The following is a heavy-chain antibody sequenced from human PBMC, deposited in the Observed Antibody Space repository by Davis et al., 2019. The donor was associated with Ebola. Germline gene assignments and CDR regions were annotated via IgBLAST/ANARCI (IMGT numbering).Heavy chain of an antibody. CDR2: ISSSSSYI. Sequence: GESLKISCAASGFTFSSYSMNWVRQAPGKGLEWVSSISSSSSYIYYADSVKGRFTISRDNAKNSLYLQMNSLRAEDTAVYYCAREDPDYGGYCFDYWGQGTLVTVSS. CDR3: AREDPDYGGYCFDY. D-gene: IGHD4-23*01. J-gene: IGHJ4*02. CDR1: GFTFSSYS. V-gene: IGHV3-21*01.